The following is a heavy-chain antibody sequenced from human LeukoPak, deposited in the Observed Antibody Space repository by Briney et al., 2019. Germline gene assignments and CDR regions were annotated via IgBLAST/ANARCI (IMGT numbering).Heavy chain of an antibody. CDR1: GFILSDHY. V-gene: IGHV3-72*01. CDR2: TRNRAISYTT. J-gene: IGHJ3*02. D-gene: IGHD4-17*01. Sequence: GGSLRLSCAASGFILSDHYMDWVREAPGKGLVWVGCTRNRAISYTTDCAASVDGRYTISRDDSKKSLYLQMNSLKIEDTAVYYCARNQDYGVYNSVGAFDISGQGTMVTVSS. CDR3: ARNQDYGVYNSVGAFDI.